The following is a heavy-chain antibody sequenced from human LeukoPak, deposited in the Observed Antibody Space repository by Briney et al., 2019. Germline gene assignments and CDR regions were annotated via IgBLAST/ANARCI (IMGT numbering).Heavy chain of an antibody. V-gene: IGHV3-23*01. Sequence: GGSLRLSCAASGLTFSSHTLNGVRQAPGKGLEGVSAIGGSGGRTDYADAVKGRFTISRDNSRNTLYLQMTSLSAEDSAVYYCVRDTGVSAYNDYWGQGTLVTVSS. CDR1: GLTFSSHT. J-gene: IGHJ4*02. D-gene: IGHD2-8*02. CDR2: IGGSGGRT. CDR3: VRDTGVSAYNDY.